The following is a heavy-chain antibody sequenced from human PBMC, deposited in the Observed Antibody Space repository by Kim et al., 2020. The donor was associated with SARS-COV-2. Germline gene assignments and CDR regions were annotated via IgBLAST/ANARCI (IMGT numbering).Heavy chain of an antibody. J-gene: IGHJ3*02. Sequence: RDRPSFQSQVTISADKSITTASLQWSSLKASDTATYYCARLGAQGDDFDIWGQGTMVTVSS. V-gene: IGHV5-51*01. CDR3: ARLGAQGDDFDI.